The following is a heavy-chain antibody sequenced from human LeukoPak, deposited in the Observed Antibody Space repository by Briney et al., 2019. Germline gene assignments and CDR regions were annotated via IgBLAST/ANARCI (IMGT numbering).Heavy chain of an antibody. CDR3: VKGYSEYDKNFDY. Sequence: GESLRLSCSASGCTFSTYAMHWVRQAPGKGLEYVSAISTNGGSTYSADSVRGRFTISRDNSKNTLYLQMSSLRAEDTAVYFCVKGYSEYDKNFDYWGQGTLVTVSS. CDR1: GCTFSTYA. CDR2: ISTNGGST. D-gene: IGHD5-12*01. V-gene: IGHV3-64D*06. J-gene: IGHJ4*02.